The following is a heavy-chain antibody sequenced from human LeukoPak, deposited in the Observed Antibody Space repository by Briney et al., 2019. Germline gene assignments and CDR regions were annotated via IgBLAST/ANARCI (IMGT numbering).Heavy chain of an antibody. CDR2: ICSNGGCT. D-gene: IGHD1-26*01. CDR3: AREGVAASVDY. V-gene: IGHV3-64*01. Sequence: GGSLRLSCAASGFTFSTYAMHWVRQAPGKGLEYVSAICSNGGCTYYASFVKGRFTISRDNSKNTLYLQMGSLRAEDMAVYYCAREGVAASVDYWGQGTLVTVSS. CDR1: GFTFSTYA. J-gene: IGHJ4*02.